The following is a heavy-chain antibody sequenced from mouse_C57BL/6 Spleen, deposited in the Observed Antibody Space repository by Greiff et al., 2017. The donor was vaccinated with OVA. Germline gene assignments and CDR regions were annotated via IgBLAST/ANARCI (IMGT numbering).Heavy chain of an antibody. Sequence: EVKLVESGGDLVKPGGSLKLSCAASGFTFSSYGLSWVRQTPDTRLEWVATISSGGSYPYYPASVQGRCTISRYKSKNTLYLQMSSLKSEDTAMYYCARQDDYGDFDVWGTGTTVTVSS. CDR3: ARQDDYGDFDV. D-gene: IGHD2-3*01. J-gene: IGHJ1*03. V-gene: IGHV5-6*02. CDR2: ISSGGSYP. CDR1: GFTFSSYG.